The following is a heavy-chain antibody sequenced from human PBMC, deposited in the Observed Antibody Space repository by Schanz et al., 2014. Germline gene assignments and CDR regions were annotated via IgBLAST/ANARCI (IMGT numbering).Heavy chain of an antibody. CDR2: IVYLGDT. Sequence: EVQLVESGGGLVQPGGSLRLSCAASGFTLSNSDMHWVRQGTGKGLEWVSTIVYLGDTYYPDSVKGRFTVSRDSGQNSLYLQMNSLRAGDTAVYYCARGTDWNLHYWGQGALVTVSS. J-gene: IGHJ4*02. CDR1: GFTLSNSD. V-gene: IGHV3-13*01. CDR3: ARGTDWNLHY. D-gene: IGHD1-1*01.